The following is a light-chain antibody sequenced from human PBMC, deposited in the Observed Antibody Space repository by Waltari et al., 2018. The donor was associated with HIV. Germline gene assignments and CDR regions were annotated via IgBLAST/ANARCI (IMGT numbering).Light chain of an antibody. CDR1: SSNIWAGYD. J-gene: IGLJ3*02. V-gene: IGLV1-40*01. Sequence: QSVLTQPPSVSGAPGQRVTISCTRSSSNIWAGYDVHWYQQLPGTTPKLLVYGNRNRPSGVPDRFSGSKSATTASLAITGLQAEDEADYYCQSYANSLSAWVFGGGTKLTVL. CDR3: QSYANSLSAWV. CDR2: GNR.